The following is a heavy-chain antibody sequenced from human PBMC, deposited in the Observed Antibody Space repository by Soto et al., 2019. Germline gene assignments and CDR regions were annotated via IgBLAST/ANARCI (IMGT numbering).Heavy chain of an antibody. CDR3: AKDRGGSRGSDAFDI. CDR2: IYYSGST. J-gene: IGHJ3*02. V-gene: IGHV4-39*02. CDR1: SGSISSGCYY. Sequence: SETLSLTCTVSSGSISSGCYYWDWIRQPPGKGLEWIGNIYYSGSTHYNPSLESRVTISVDTSKNQFSLKLSSVTAADTAVYYCAKDRGGSRGSDAFDIWGQGTMVTVSS. D-gene: IGHD1-26*01.